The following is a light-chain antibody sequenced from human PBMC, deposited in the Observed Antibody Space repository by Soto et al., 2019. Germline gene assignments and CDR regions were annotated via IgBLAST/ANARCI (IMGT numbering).Light chain of an antibody. CDR1: QSVSSSY. Sequence: EIVLTQSPGTLSLSPGERATLSCRASQSVSSSYLAWYQQKPGQAPRLLIYGASSRATGIPGRFSGSGSGTDFTLTISRLEPEDFAVYYCQQYGIFTFGPATKVDIK. CDR3: QQYGIFT. J-gene: IGKJ3*01. CDR2: GAS. V-gene: IGKV3-20*01.